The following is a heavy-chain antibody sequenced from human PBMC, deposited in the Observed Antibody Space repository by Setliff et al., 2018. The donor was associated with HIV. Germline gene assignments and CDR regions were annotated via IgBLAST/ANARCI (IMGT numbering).Heavy chain of an antibody. CDR3: ARGGTYFERWFPPTYYMDL. CDR1: GYTFTDYY. Sequence: ASVKVSCKVSGYTFTDYYIHWVQQAPGKGLEWMGLVDPEDGETIYAEKFHDRVTMTADTSTGTAYLKLSSLRFQDTAVYYCARGGTYFERWFPPTYYMDLWGEGTSVTVSS. CDR2: VDPEDGET. V-gene: IGHV1-69-2*01. J-gene: IGHJ6*03. D-gene: IGHD3-9*01.